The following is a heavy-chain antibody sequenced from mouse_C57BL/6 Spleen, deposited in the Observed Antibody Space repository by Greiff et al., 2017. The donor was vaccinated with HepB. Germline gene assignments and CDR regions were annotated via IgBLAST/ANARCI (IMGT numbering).Heavy chain of an antibody. D-gene: IGHD1-1*01. V-gene: IGHV1-22*01. CDR2: INPNNGGT. CDR3: RMWDTTVDAMDY. CDR1: GYTFTDYN. J-gene: IGHJ4*01. Sequence: EVQLQQSGPELVKPGASVKMSCKASGYTFTDYNMHWVKQSHGKSLEWIGYINPNNGGTSYNQKFKGKATLTVNKSSSTAYMELRSLTSEDSAVYYCRMWDTTVDAMDYWGQGTSVTVSS.